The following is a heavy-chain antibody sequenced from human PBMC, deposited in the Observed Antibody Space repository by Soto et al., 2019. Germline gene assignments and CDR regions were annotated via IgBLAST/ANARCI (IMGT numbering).Heavy chain of an antibody. V-gene: IGHV3-9*01. D-gene: IGHD2-15*01. CDR2: ISWNSGSI. CDR3: ANGTWSPLLPFSFFDY. Sequence: EVQLVESGGGLVQPGRSLRLSCAASGFTFDDYAMHWVRQAPGKGLEWVSGISWNSGSIGYADSVKGRFTISRDNAKNSLYLQMNSLRAEDTALYYCANGTWSPLLPFSFFDYWGQGTLVTVSS. J-gene: IGHJ4*02. CDR1: GFTFDDYA.